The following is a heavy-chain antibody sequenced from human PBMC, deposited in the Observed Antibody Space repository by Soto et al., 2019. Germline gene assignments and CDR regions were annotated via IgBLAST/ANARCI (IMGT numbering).Heavy chain of an antibody. CDR3: AIMSIAARYYDMDV. CDR1: GFTFSSYS. V-gene: IGHV3-21*01. D-gene: IGHD6-6*01. Sequence: GGSLRLSCAASGFTFSSYSMNWVRQAPGKGLEWVSSISSSSSYIYYADSVKGRFTISRDNAKNSLYLQMNSLRAEDTAVYYCAIMSIAARYYDMDVWGQGTTVTVSS. J-gene: IGHJ6*02. CDR2: ISSSSSYI.